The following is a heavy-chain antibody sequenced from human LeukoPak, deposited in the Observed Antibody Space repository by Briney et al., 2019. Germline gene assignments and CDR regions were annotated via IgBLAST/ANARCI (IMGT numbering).Heavy chain of an antibody. CDR3: ARALRWNYVPSSLGLDP. Sequence: ASVKVSCKASGGTSSSYAISWVRQAPGQGLEWMGGIIPIFGTANYAQKFQGRVTITADESTSTAYMELSSLRSEDTAVYYCARALRWNYVPSSLGLDPWGQGTLVTVSS. D-gene: IGHD1-7*01. J-gene: IGHJ5*02. CDR1: GGTSSSYA. CDR2: IIPIFGTA. V-gene: IGHV1-69*13.